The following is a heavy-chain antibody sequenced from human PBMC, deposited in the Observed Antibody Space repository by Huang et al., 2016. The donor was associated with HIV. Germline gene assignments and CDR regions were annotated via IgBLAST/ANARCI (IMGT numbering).Heavy chain of an antibody. V-gene: IGHV1-69*01. J-gene: IGHJ6*02. CDR3: ARGRTRSSLYDSYYGLDV. D-gene: IGHD6-6*01. CDR2: IIPICGTA. Sequence: QVQLVQSGAEVKKPGSSVKVSCKASGGTFSTYAISWVRQAPGQGLEWMGGIIPICGTANYAQKFQGTVTITADEFTSTAYVELSSLRSEDTALYYCARGRTRSSLYDSYYGLDVWGQGTTVTVSS. CDR1: GGTFSTYA.